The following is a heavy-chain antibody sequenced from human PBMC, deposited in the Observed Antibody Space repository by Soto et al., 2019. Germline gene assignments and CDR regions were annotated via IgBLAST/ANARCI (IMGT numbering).Heavy chain of an antibody. CDR1: GFTFSSYG. V-gene: IGHV3-33*01. J-gene: IGHJ6*02. Sequence: GGSLRLSCAASGFTFSSYGMHWVGQAPGKGLEWVAVIWYDGSNKNYADSVKGRFTISRDNSKNTLYLQMNSLRAEDTAVYYCARDQGCFGTGCFIHYGMDVWGQGTTVTVSS. CDR2: IWYDGSNK. D-gene: IGHD3-10*01. CDR3: ARDQGCFGTGCFIHYGMDV.